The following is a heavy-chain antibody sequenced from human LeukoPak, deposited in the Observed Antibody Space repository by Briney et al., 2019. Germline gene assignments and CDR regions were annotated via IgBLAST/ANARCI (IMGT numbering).Heavy chain of an antibody. CDR1: GFSLTTFG. CDR3: AKDTPIKGGFDP. Sequence: GGSLRLSCVVSGFSLTTFGILWVRQAPGRGLEWVAFIQSDGNKRYYTESVRGRFTISRDISKNTVYLEMNSLTAEDTAMFYCAKDTPIKGGFDPWGQGTPVTVS. CDR2: IQSDGNKR. J-gene: IGHJ5*02. D-gene: IGHD3-16*01. V-gene: IGHV3-30*02.